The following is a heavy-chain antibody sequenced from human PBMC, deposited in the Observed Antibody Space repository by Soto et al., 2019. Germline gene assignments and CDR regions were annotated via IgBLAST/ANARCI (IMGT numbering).Heavy chain of an antibody. CDR1: GFTFSSYG. V-gene: IGHV3-30*18. D-gene: IGHD6-19*01. J-gene: IGHJ4*02. Sequence: GGSLRLSCAASGFTFSSYGMHWVRQAPGKGLEWVAVISYDGSNKYYADSVKGRFTISRDNSKNTLYLQMNSLRAEDTAVYYCAKRGIAVAGVNYYFDYWGQGTLVTVSS. CDR3: AKRGIAVAGVNYYFDY. CDR2: ISYDGSNK.